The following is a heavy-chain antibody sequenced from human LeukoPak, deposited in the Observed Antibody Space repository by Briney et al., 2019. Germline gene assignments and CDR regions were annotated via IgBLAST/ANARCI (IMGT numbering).Heavy chain of an antibody. V-gene: IGHV3-7*03. CDR2: IKQDGSEK. J-gene: IGHJ4*02. D-gene: IGHD3-3*01. Sequence: GGSLRLSCAASGFTFSNYWMSWVRQAPGKGLEWVANIKQDGSEKYYVDSVKGRFTISRDNTKNSLYLQMNSLRAEDTAVFYCARDQYDTWSRRGNFDSWGQGTLVIVSS. CDR3: ARDQYDTWSRRGNFDS. CDR1: GFTFSNYW.